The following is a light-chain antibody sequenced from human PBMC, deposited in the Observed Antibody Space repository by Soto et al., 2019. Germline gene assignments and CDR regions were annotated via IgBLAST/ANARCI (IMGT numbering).Light chain of an antibody. Sequence: EIVLTQSPDTLSLSPGERATLSCWASHSVTTHLAWFQQRPGQTPRLLIYDASTRAPGIPARFSGRGSGADFTLTISSLEPEDFAVDYCQQRSDSITFGQGTRLEIK. V-gene: IGKV3-11*01. CDR3: QQRSDSIT. CDR1: HSVTTH. J-gene: IGKJ5*01. CDR2: DAS.